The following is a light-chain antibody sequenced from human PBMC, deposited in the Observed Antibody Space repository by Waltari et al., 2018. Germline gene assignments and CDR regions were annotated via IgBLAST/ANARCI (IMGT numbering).Light chain of an antibody. J-gene: IGLJ1*01. CDR3: SSYTSTKTGV. V-gene: IGLV2-14*01. CDR2: GVS. Sequence: QSALTQPASVSGSPGQSITISCTGPSSDVGGYNSVSGYQQYPGKAPQLMIYGVSYRPSGISNRFSGSKSGNTATLTISGLQAEDEADYYCSSYTSTKTGVFGTGTKVTVL. CDR1: SSDVGGYNS.